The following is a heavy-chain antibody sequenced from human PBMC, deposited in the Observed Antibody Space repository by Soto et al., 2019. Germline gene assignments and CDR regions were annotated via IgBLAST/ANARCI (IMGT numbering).Heavy chain of an antibody. CDR1: GGSISSYY. D-gene: IGHD3-10*01. CDR2: IYYSGST. J-gene: IGHJ5*02. V-gene: IGHV4-59*01. Sequence: PSETLSLTCTVSGGSISSYYWSWIRQPPGKGLEWIGYIYYSGSTNYNPSLKSRVTISVDTSKNQFSLKLSSVTAADTAVYYCARGGSPLWFGELGWFDPWGQGTLVTV. CDR3: ARGGSPLWFGELGWFDP.